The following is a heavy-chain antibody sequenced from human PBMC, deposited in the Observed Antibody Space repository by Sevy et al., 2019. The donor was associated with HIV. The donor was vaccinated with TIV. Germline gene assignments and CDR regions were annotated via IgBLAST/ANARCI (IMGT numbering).Heavy chain of an antibody. V-gene: IGHV3-23*01. J-gene: IGHJ5*02. D-gene: IGHD3-10*01. CDR2: ISGSGGST. CDR1: GFTFSSYA. CDR3: VKADHYYGSGSYTHNWFDP. Sequence: GGSLRLSCAASGFTFSSYAMSWVRQAPGKGLEWVSAISGSGGSTYYADSVKGRFTISRDNSKNTLYLQMNSLRAEDTAVYYCVKADHYYGSGSYTHNWFDPWGQGTLVTVSS.